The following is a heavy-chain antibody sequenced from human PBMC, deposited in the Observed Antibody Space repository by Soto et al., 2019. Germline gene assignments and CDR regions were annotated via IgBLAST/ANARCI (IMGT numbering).Heavy chain of an antibody. J-gene: IGHJ6*02. V-gene: IGHV3-23*01. D-gene: IGHD2-8*01. CDR2: ISGSADST. CDR3: AKTRGAMIYAISVYGMDV. CDR1: GFSFSSFA. Sequence: EVQLLESGGGFIHPGGSLRLSCAASGFSFSSFAMNWVRQAPGKGLEWVSIISGSADSTFYADSVKCRFTISRDNSKSTLYLQINSLRADDTAVYYCAKTRGAMIYAISVYGMDVWGQGTTVTVSS.